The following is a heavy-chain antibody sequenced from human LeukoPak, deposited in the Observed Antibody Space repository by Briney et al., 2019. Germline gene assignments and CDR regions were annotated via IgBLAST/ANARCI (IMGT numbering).Heavy chain of an antibody. CDR1: GFTFSDYY. CDR3: ARGGTLVRGGDPFDY. D-gene: IGHD3-10*01. J-gene: IGHJ4*02. Sequence: PGGSLRLSCATSGFTFSDYYMSWIRQAPGKGLEWVSYISSSGSPIYYADSVKGRFIISRDNSKNTVYLQMNTLRAEDTALYYCARGGTLVRGGDPFDYWGQGTLVTVSS. V-gene: IGHV3-11*01. CDR2: ISSSGSPI.